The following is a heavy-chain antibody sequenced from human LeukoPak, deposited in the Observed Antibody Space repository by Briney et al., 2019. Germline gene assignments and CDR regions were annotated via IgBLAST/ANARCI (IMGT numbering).Heavy chain of an antibody. Sequence: KPSETLSLTCTVSGGSISSGDYYWSWIRQPPGKGLEWIGYIYYSGSTYYNPSLKSRFTISVDTSKNQFSLKLSSVTAADTAVYYCARGSFVDTAMADWGQGTLVTVSS. CDR3: ARGSFVDTAMAD. J-gene: IGHJ4*02. CDR1: GGSISSGDYY. D-gene: IGHD5-18*01. V-gene: IGHV4-30-4*08. CDR2: IYYSGST.